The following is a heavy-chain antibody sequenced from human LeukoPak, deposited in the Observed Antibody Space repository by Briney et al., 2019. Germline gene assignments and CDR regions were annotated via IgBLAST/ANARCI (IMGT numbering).Heavy chain of an antibody. Sequence: GGSLRLSCAASGFTLSSYGMHWVRQAPGKGLEWVAVIWYDGSNKYYADSVKGRFTISRDNSKNTLYLQMNSLRAEDTAVYYCAKDWLGYFDYWGQGTLVTVSS. D-gene: IGHD6-19*01. CDR2: IWYDGSNK. J-gene: IGHJ4*02. CDR3: AKDWLGYFDY. V-gene: IGHV3-33*06. CDR1: GFTLSSYG.